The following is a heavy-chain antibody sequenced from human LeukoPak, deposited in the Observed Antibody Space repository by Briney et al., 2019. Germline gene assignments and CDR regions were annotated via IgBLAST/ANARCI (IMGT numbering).Heavy chain of an antibody. V-gene: IGHV3-30*04. CDR1: GFTFRSYA. Sequence: GGSLRLSCAASGFTFRSYAMHWVRQAPGKGLEWEAAISYDGSNKKYADSVKGRFTISRDNSRNTLYLQMNSLRAEDTAVYYCAKVPILLLFGGDYWGQGTLVTVSS. CDR2: ISYDGSNK. D-gene: IGHD3-10*01. J-gene: IGHJ4*02. CDR3: AKVPILLLFGGDY.